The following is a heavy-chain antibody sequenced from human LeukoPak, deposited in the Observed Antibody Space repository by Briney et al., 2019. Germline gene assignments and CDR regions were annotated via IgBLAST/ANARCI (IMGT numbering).Heavy chain of an antibody. J-gene: IGHJ4*02. CDR1: GDSLIGYY. V-gene: IGHV4-59*01. D-gene: IGHD3-10*01. CDR2: IYYSGRS. Sequence: PSETLSLTCTVSGDSLIGYYWSWIRQPPGKGLEWIGYIYYSGRSTYNPSLKGRVTISADTTKKQFSLNLTSVTAADTAVYYCASRGLGPYYFDYWGQGTLVTVSS. CDR3: ASRGLGPYYFDY.